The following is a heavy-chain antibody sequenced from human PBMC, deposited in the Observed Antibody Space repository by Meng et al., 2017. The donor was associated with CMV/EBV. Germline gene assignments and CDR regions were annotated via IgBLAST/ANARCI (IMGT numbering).Heavy chain of an antibody. V-gene: IGHV1-69*12. D-gene: IGHD1-7*01. Sequence: VQLGQVGAGGEKPWVPVEAPCQASGGTFSSFAISWGRPAPGQGLEWMGGIIPIFGTANYAQKFQGRVTITADESTSTAYMELSSLRSEDTAVDYCARGSGAGTTWSYFDYWGQGTLVTVSS. CDR2: IIPIFGTA. J-gene: IGHJ4*02. CDR1: GGTFSSFA. CDR3: ARGSGAGTTWSYFDY.